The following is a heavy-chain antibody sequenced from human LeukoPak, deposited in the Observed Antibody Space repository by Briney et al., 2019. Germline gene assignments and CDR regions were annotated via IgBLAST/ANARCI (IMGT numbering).Heavy chain of an antibody. CDR3: ARGRRWWELQGGAFDI. CDR2: FYHSGST. Sequence: PSETLSLTCTVSGYSISSGYYWGWIRQPPGKGLEWIGSFYHSGSTNYNPSLKSRVTISVDTSKNQLSLKLSSVTAADTAVYYCARGRRWWELQGGAFDIWGQGTMVTVSS. J-gene: IGHJ3*02. V-gene: IGHV4-38-2*02. CDR1: GYSISSGYY. D-gene: IGHD1-26*01.